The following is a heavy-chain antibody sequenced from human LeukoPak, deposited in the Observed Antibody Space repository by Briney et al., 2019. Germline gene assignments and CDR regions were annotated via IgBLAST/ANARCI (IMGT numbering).Heavy chain of an antibody. CDR3: AREIAAAGIYYYYYMDV. V-gene: IGHV3-7*01. CDR1: GFTFSSYW. D-gene: IGHD6-13*01. CDR2: IKQDGSEK. Sequence: GGSLRLSCAASGFTFSSYWMSWVRQAPGKGLEWVANIKQDGSEKYYVDSVKGRFTISRDNAKNSLYLQMNSLRAEDTAVYYCAREIAAAGIYYYYYMDVWGKGTTVTVSS. J-gene: IGHJ6*03.